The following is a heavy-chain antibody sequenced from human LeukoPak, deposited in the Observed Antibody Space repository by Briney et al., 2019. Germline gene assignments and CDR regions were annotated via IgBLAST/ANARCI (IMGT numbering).Heavy chain of an antibody. CDR3: AKGSGYEAHYYYYYMDV. CDR1: GFTFSSYE. J-gene: IGHJ6*03. CDR2: ISSSGSTI. V-gene: IGHV3-48*03. Sequence: GGSLRLSCAASGFTFSSYEMNWVRQAPGKGLEWVSYISSSGSTIYYADSVKGRFTISRDNSKNTLYLHVNSLRPEDTAVYYCAKGSGYEAHYYYYYMDVWGKGTTVTISS. D-gene: IGHD5-12*01.